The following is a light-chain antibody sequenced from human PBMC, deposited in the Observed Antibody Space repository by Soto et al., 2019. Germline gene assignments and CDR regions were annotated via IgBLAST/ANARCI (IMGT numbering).Light chain of an antibody. Sequence: WRASQSITTWLAWYQQKPGKAPKLLIYDASSLESGVPSRFSGCGSGTELSVTFTGSQSDDFGTYYCHGPNDYWTFAQGTKVDIK. J-gene: IGKJ1*01. CDR2: DAS. CDR1: QSITTW. CDR3: HGPNDYWT. V-gene: IGKV1-5*01.